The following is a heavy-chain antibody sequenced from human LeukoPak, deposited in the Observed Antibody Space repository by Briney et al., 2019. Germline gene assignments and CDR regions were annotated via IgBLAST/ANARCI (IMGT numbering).Heavy chain of an antibody. Sequence: SETLSLTCAVYGGSFSGYYWSWIRQPPGKGLEWIGEINHSGSTNYNPSLKSRVTVSVDTSKNQFSLKLSSVTAADTAVYYCAREPTTLDGTKIMATDHWGQGTLVTVSS. CDR3: AREPTTLDGTKIMATDH. D-gene: IGHD1-7*01. J-gene: IGHJ4*02. CDR2: INHSGST. V-gene: IGHV4-34*01. CDR1: GGSFSGYY.